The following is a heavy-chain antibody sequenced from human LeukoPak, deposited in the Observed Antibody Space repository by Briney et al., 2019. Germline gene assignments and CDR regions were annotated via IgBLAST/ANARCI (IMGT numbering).Heavy chain of an antibody. CDR2: IIPILGIA. Sequence: ASVKVSCKASGYTFTSYGISWVRQAPGQGLEWMGRIIPILGIANYAQKFQGRVTITADKSTSTAYMELSSLRSEDTAVYYCARAPSITMIVAFDYWGQGTLVTVSS. CDR3: ARAPSITMIVAFDY. V-gene: IGHV1-69*04. CDR1: GYTFTSYG. D-gene: IGHD3-22*01. J-gene: IGHJ4*02.